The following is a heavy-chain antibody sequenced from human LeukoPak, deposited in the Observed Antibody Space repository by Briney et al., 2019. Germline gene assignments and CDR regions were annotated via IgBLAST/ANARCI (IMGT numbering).Heavy chain of an antibody. D-gene: IGHD2-15*01. V-gene: IGHV3-64*02. J-gene: IGHJ2*01. CDR1: GFTFRSYV. CDR2: ISSDGSST. CDR3: ARVRCCSGGRCRGADFHWCLDL. Sequence: GGSLRLSCAASGFTFRSYVMRWVRQAPGQGLESVSAISSDGSSTYYADPVKGRFTISRDTSKNTVYLQMGSLRAEDMAVYYCARVRCCSGGRCRGADFHWCLDLWGCGTGVTVSA.